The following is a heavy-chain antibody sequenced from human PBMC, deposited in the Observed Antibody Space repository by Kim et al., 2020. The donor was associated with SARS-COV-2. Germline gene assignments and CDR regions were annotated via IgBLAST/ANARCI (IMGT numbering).Heavy chain of an antibody. CDR1: GFPFSTYA. V-gene: IGHV3-33*06. CDR2: IWHDESDK. CDR3: AKNRGSCRGGGCSLRKEFDY. D-gene: IGHD2-15*01. Sequence: GGSLRLSCAASGFPFSTYALHWVRQAPGKGLERVALIWHDESDKSYAYSVKGRFTISRDNSKNTLFLQMNSLRAADTDVYFCAKNRGSCRGGGCSLRKEFDYWGQGTLVTVSS. J-gene: IGHJ4*02.